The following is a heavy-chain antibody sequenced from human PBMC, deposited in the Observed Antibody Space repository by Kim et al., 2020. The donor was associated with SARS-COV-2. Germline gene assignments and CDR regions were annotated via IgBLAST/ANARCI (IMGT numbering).Heavy chain of an antibody. V-gene: IGHV4-30-4*01. J-gene: IGHJ4*02. CDR3: ARVVAAGPFDY. D-gene: IGHD1-26*01. Sequence: SETLSLTCTVSGGSISSGDYYWSWIRQPPGKGLEWIGYIYYSGSTYYNPSLKSRVTISVDTSKNQFSLKLSSVTAADTAVYYCARVVAAGPFDYWGQGTLVTVSS. CDR1: GGSISSGDYY. CDR2: IYYSGST.